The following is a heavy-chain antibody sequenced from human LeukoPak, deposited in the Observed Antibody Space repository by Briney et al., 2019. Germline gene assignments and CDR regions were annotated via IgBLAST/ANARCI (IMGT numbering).Heavy chain of an antibody. CDR1: GVSISSYY. Sequence: SETLSLACTVSGVSISSYYWSWVRQPPGKGLEWIGYIYYSGSTNYNPSLKSRVTISVDTSKNQFSLKLSSVTAADTAVYYCARVRGMIPSWGQGTMVTVSS. CDR3: ARVRGMIPS. J-gene: IGHJ3*01. CDR2: IYYSGST. V-gene: IGHV4-59*01. D-gene: IGHD3-22*01.